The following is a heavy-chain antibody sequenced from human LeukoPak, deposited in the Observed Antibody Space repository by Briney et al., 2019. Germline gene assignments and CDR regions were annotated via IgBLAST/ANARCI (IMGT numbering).Heavy chain of an antibody. CDR3: ARDRGPRTGFMVREAYDY. Sequence: PGGSLRLSCAASGFTFSTYTMYWVRQAPGKGLVWVSRINTDGSITNYADSVKGRFSISRDNAKNTLYLQMSSLRAEDTAVYYCARDRGPRTGFMVREAYDYWGQGTLVTVSS. D-gene: IGHD3-10*01. CDR2: INTDGSIT. J-gene: IGHJ4*02. CDR1: GFTFSTYT. V-gene: IGHV3-74*01.